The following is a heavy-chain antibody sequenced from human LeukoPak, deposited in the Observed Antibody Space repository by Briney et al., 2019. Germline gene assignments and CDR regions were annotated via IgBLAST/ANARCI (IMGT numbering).Heavy chain of an antibody. CDR3: ARDVRDYYDSSGYSMYNWFDP. CDR2: IYTSGST. V-gene: IGHV4-4*07. J-gene: IGHJ5*02. Sequence: SETLSLTCTVSGGSISSYYWSWIRQPAGKGLEWIGRIYTSGSTNYNPSLKSRVTMSVDTSKNQFSLKLSSVTAADTAVYYCARDVRDYYDSSGYSMYNWFDPWGQGTLVTVSS. CDR1: GGSISSYY. D-gene: IGHD3-22*01.